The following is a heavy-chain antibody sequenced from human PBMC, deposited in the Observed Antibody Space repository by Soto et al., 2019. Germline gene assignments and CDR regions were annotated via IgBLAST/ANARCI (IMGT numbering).Heavy chain of an antibody. CDR3: ARVQPDVDTYYGMDV. D-gene: IGHD5-18*01. Sequence: QVQLVQSGAEVKKPGSSVKVSCKASGGTFSSYAISWVRQAPGQGLEWMGGIIPIFGTANYAQKFQGRVTITADESTNTADMELSSLISEDTAVYYCARVQPDVDTYYGMDVWGQGTKVTVSS. V-gene: IGHV1-69*01. CDR2: IIPIFGTA. CDR1: GGTFSSYA. J-gene: IGHJ6*02.